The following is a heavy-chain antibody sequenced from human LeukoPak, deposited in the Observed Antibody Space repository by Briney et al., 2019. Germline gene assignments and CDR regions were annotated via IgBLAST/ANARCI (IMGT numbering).Heavy chain of an antibody. CDR2: VKQDGTEK. J-gene: IGHJ4*02. CDR3: AKDLGYCTDGICYIRGSGGSAFDY. D-gene: IGHD2-8*01. CDR1: GFRFGRDW. V-gene: IGHV3-7*01. Sequence: GGSLRLSCVASGFRFGRDWISWVRQAPGKGLEWVACVKQDGTEKNYVVSVWGRFTVSVDNGKNSLYLQMNSLRAEDTAKYYCAKDLGYCTDGICYIRGSGGSAFDYWGQGTLVTVSS.